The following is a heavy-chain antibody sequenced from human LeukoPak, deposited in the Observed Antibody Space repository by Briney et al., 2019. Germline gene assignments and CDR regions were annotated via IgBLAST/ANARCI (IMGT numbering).Heavy chain of an antibody. J-gene: IGHJ2*01. CDR2: IRYDGSNK. CDR3: ANLYYDSSGYYQDYWYFDL. CDR1: GFTFSSHG. Sequence: GGSLRLSCAASGFTFSSHGMHWVRQAPGKGLEWVAFIRYDGSNKYYADSVKGRFTISRDNSKNTLYLQMNSLRAEDTAVYYCANLYYDSSGYYQDYWYFDLWGRGTLVTVSS. D-gene: IGHD3-22*01. V-gene: IGHV3-30*02.